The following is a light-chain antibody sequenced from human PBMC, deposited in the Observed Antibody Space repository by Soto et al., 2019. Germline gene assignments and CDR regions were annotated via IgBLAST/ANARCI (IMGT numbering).Light chain of an antibody. CDR1: SSDVGGYNY. Sequence: QSVLTQPAAVPGSPGQSITISCTGTSSDVGGYNYVSWYQQHPGRAPTLILYGVANRPSGVSNRFSGSKSGNTASLTISGLQAEDEADYYCTSYTSSDSYVFGVGTKVTVL. CDR2: GVA. CDR3: TSYTSSDSYV. V-gene: IGLV2-14*03. J-gene: IGLJ1*01.